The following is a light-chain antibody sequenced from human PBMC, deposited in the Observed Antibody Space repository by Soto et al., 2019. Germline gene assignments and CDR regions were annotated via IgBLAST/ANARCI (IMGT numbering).Light chain of an antibody. J-gene: IGKJ1*01. V-gene: IGKV1-5*01. Sequence: DIQMTQSPSSLSASVGDRVTITCRASQSISNWLAWYQQKPGKAPKLLIYDASILESGVPSRFSGGGFGTDFTLTISSLQPDDFATYYCQQYSSYSTFGQGTKVEMK. CDR2: DAS. CDR3: QQYSSYST. CDR1: QSISNW.